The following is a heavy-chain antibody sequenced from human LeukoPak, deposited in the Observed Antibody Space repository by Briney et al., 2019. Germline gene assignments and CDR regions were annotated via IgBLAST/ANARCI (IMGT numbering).Heavy chain of an antibody. Sequence: GGSLRLSCAASGFTFSNYGMHWVHQAPGKGLQWVAVIWYDGYNKYYADSVKGRFTISRDNSKNTLYLQMNSLRAEDTAVYHCARGAVGQDAFDIWGQGTMVTVSS. CDR2: IWYDGYNK. CDR1: GFTFSNYG. V-gene: IGHV3-33*01. CDR3: ARGAVGQDAFDI. J-gene: IGHJ3*02. D-gene: IGHD1-26*01.